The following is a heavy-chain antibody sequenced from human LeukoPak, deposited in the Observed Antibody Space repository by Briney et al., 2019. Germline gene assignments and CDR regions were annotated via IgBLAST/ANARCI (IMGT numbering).Heavy chain of an antibody. CDR1: GFTFSDYY. J-gene: IGHJ3*02. V-gene: IGHV3-23*01. CDR2: ISGSGGST. D-gene: IGHD3-10*01. Sequence: GGSLRLSCAASGFTFSDYYMSWIRQAPGKGLEWVSAISGSGGSTYYADSVKGRFTISRDNSKNTLYLQMNSLRAEDTAVYYCAKGCITMVRGAYCDAFDIWGQGTMVTVSS. CDR3: AKGCITMVRGAYCDAFDI.